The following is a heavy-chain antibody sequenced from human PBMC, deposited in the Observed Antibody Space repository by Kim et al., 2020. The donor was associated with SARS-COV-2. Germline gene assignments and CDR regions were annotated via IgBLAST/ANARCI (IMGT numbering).Heavy chain of an antibody. J-gene: IGHJ4*02. CDR3: AKGGYSSSWYADY. Sequence: YADYVKGRFTISRDNSKNTLYLQMNSLRAEDTAVYYCAKGGYSSSWYADYWGQGTLVTVSS. D-gene: IGHD6-13*01. V-gene: IGHV3-23*01.